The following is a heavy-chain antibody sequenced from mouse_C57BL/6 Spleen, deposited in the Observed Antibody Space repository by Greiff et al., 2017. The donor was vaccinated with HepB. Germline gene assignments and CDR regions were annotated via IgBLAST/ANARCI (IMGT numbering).Heavy chain of an antibody. D-gene: IGHD1-2*01. CDR2: IDPSDSYT. CDR3: ARSGHYYGHFDY. Sequence: QVHVKQPGAELVMPGASVKLSCKASGYTFTSYWMHWVKQRPGQGLEWIGEIDPSDSYTNYNQKFKGKSTLTVDKSSSTAYMQLSSLTSEDSAVYYCARSGHYYGHFDYWGQGTTLTVSS. J-gene: IGHJ2*01. CDR1: GYTFTSYW. V-gene: IGHV1-69*01.